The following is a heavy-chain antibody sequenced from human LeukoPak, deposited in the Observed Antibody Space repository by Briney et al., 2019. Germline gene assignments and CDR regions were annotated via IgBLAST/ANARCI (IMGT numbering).Heavy chain of an antibody. Sequence: SETLSLTCTVSGGSISSGSYYWSWIRQPAGKGLEWIGRIYTSGSTNYNPSLKSRVTISVDTSKNQFSLKLSSVTAADTAVYYCASTPAIVVVVAATYFDYWGQGTLVTVSS. D-gene: IGHD2-15*01. CDR3: ASTPAIVVVVAATYFDY. CDR1: GGSISSGSYY. J-gene: IGHJ4*02. CDR2: IYTSGST. V-gene: IGHV4-61*02.